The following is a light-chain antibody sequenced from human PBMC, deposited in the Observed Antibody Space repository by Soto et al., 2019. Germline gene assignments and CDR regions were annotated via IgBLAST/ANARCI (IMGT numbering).Light chain of an antibody. CDR3: CSFAGSNTFV. J-gene: IGLJ1*01. V-gene: IGLV2-23*03. Sequence: QSVLTQPASVSGSPGQSITLSCTGTSSDVGSYNLVSWYQQHPGKAPKLMIYEGSKRPSGVSNRFSGSKSGNTASLTISGLQAEDEADQYCCSFAGSNTFVFGTGTKVTVL. CDR1: SSDVGSYNL. CDR2: EGS.